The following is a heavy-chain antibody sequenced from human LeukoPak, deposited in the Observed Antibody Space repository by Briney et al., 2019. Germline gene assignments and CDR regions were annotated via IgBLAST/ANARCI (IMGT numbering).Heavy chain of an antibody. D-gene: IGHD3-22*01. CDR1: GGTFSSYA. CDR2: IIPIFGTA. V-gene: IGHV1-69*05. CDR3: ARVTRYYYDSSGYYYSQKEANWFDP. J-gene: IGHJ5*02. Sequence: ASVKVSCKASGGTFSSYAISWVRQAPGQGLEWMGGIIPIFGTANYAQKFQGRVTITTDESTSTACMELSSLRSEDTAVYYCARVTRYYYDSSGYYYSQKEANWFDPWGQGTLVTVSS.